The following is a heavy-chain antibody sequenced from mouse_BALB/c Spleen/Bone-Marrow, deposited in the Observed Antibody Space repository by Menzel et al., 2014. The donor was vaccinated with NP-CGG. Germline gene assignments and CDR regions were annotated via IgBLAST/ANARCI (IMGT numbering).Heavy chain of an antibody. J-gene: IGHJ2*01. CDR3: ARYRLGTCFDY. Sequence: EVQLQQSGAELVKPGASVKLSCTASGFNIKDTYMHWVKQRPEQGLEWIGRIDPANGNTKYDPKFQGTATITADTSSNTAYLQLSSLTSEDTAVYYCARYRLGTCFDYWGQGTTLTVSS. CDR2: IDPANGNT. CDR1: GFNIKDTY. D-gene: IGHD2-14*01. V-gene: IGHV14-3*02.